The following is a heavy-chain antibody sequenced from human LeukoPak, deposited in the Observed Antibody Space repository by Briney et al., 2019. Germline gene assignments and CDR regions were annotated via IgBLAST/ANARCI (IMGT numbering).Heavy chain of an antibody. J-gene: IGHJ6*02. CDR1: GYTFTSYA. CDR2: INAGNGNT. D-gene: IGHD4-17*01. CDR3: ATESTTVTTIRGAYYYYGMDV. V-gene: IGHV1-3*01. Sequence: ASVKVSCKASGYTFTSYAMHWVSQAPGQRLEWMGWINAGNGNTKYSQKFQGGVTITRDTSASTAYMELSSLRSEDTAVYYCATESTTVTTIRGAYYYYGMDVWGQGTTVTVSS.